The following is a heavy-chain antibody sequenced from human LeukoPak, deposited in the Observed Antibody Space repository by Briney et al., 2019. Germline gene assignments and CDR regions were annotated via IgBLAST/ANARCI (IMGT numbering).Heavy chain of an antibody. D-gene: IGHD1-1*01. CDR2: ISSSSSTI. V-gene: IGHV3-48*02. CDR3: ARDSEVPGEYYFDY. CDR1: GFTFSGYS. Sequence: GGSLRLSCAASGFTFSGYSMNWVRQAPGKELEWVSYISSSSSTIYYEDSVKGRFTISRDNARDSLYLQMNSLRDDDTAVYYCARDSEVPGEYYFDYWGQGTLVTVSS. J-gene: IGHJ4*02.